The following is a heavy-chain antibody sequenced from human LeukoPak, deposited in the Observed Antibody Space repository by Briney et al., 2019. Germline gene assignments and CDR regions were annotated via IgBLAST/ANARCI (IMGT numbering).Heavy chain of an antibody. D-gene: IGHD2-15*01. CDR2: ISGSGGST. CDR3: AREDDSRFDY. V-gene: IGHV3-23*01. CDR1: GFTFSSYA. J-gene: IGHJ4*02. Sequence: NPGGSLRLSCAASGFTFSSYAMSWVRQAPGKGLEWVSAISGSGGSTYYADSVKGRFTISRDNAKNSLYLQMNSLRAEDTALYYCAREDDSRFDYWGQGTLVTVSS.